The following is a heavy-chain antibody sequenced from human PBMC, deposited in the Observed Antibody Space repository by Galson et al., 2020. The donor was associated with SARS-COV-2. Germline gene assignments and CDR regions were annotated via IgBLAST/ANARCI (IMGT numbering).Heavy chain of an antibody. D-gene: IGHD3-22*01. CDR2: IYYSGST. Sequence: ETSETLSLTCTVSGGSISSGGYYWSWIRQHPGKGLEWIGYIYYSGSTYYNPSLKSRVTISVDTSKNQFSLKLSSVTVADTAVYYCARAPTMIVVVINAFDIWGQGTMVTVSS. V-gene: IGHV4-31*03. CDR3: ARAPTMIVVVINAFDI. J-gene: IGHJ3*02. CDR1: GGSISSGGYY.